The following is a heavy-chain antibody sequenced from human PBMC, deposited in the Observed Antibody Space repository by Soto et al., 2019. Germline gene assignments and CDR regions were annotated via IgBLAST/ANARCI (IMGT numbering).Heavy chain of an antibody. V-gene: IGHV4-31*03. CDR3: AGLADYGVARSAFDI. J-gene: IGHJ3*02. D-gene: IGHD4-17*01. Sequence: QVQLQESGPGLVKPSQTLSLTCTVSGGSISSGGYYWSWIRQHPGKGLEWIGYIYYSGSTYYNPSLNSRVTISVDTSKNQFSLKLSSVTAAETAVYYCAGLADYGVARSAFDIWGQGTMVTVSS. CDR2: IYYSGST. CDR1: GGSISSGGYY.